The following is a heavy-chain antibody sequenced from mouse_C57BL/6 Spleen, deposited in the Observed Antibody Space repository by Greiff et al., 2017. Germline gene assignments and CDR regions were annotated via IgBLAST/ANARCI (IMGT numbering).Heavy chain of an antibody. D-gene: IGHD1-1*01. CDR3: ARQGITTVRYFDV. J-gene: IGHJ1*03. CDR2: ISNGGGST. V-gene: IGHV5-12*01. CDR1: GFTFSDYY. Sequence: EVHLVESGGGLVQPGGSLKLSCAASGFTFSDYYMYWVRQTPEKRLEWVAYISNGGGSTYYPDTVKGRFTISRDNAKNTLYLQMSRLKSEDTAMYYCARQGITTVRYFDVWGTGTTVTVSS.